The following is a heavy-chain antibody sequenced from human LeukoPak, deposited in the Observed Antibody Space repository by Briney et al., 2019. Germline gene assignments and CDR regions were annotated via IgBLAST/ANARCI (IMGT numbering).Heavy chain of an antibody. D-gene: IGHD6-19*01. CDR2: IYYSGST. CDR1: GGSISSYY. V-gene: IGHV4-59*01. CDR3: ARAALREDSSGGGAFDI. J-gene: IGHJ3*02. Sequence: SETLSLTCTVSGGSISSYYWSWIRQPPGKGLEWIGYIYYSGSTNYNPSLKSRVTISVDTSKNQFSLKLSSVTAADTAVYYCARAALREDSSGGGAFDIWGQETMVTVSS.